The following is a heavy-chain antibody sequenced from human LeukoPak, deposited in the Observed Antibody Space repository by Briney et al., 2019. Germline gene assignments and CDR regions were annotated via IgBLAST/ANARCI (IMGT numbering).Heavy chain of an antibody. J-gene: IGHJ4*02. CDR3: ASSSMVRGVNPFDY. D-gene: IGHD3-10*01. CDR2: IYHSGST. V-gene: IGHV4-30-2*01. Sequence: SQTLSLTCAVSGGSISSGGYSWRWIRQPPGKSLEWIGYIYHSGSTYYNPSLKSRVTISVDRSKNQFSLKLSSVTAADTAVYYCASSSMVRGVNPFDYWGQGTLVTVSS. CDR1: GGSISSGGYS.